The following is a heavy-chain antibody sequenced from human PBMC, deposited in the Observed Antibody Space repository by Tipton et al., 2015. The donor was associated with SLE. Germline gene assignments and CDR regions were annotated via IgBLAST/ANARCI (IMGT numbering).Heavy chain of an antibody. CDR1: GFTFSGYW. Sequence: SLRLSCAASGFTFSGYWMTWVRQTPGKGLEWVASIRDDGSGESYVDSVRGRFTISRDNAKNSLYLQMSSLRPADTAVYYCATEYYNYFDYWGQGTLVTVSS. CDR3: ATEYYNYFDY. J-gene: IGHJ4*02. CDR2: IRDDGSGE. D-gene: IGHD3-10*01. V-gene: IGHV3-7*01.